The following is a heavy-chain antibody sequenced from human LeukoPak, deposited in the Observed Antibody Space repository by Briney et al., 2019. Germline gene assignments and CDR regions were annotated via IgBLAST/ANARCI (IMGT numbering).Heavy chain of an antibody. D-gene: IGHD6-13*01. CDR1: DGSINGYY. V-gene: IGHV4-59*01. CDR3: ARHSGHSSTNDAFDI. Sequence: SETLSLTCTVSDGSINGYYWSWIRQPPGKGLDWIGYMYSGGTTNYSPSLKSRVTISEDMSKNQFSLKLTSVTVADTAVYYCARHSGHSSTNDAFDIWGQGTMVTVSS. J-gene: IGHJ3*02. CDR2: MYSGGTT.